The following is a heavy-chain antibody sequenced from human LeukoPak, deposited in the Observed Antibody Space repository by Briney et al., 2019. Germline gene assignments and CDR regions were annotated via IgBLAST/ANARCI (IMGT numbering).Heavy chain of an antibody. CDR3: AKGSLSGGTCYFDY. Sequence: PGGSLRLSCAASGFTFSTYAMNWVRQAPGKGLEWVSIITGSSGTTYYADSVKGRFTISRDNFKNILYLQMNSLRAEDTAVYYCAKGSLSGGTCYFDYWGQGTLVTVSS. CDR2: ITGSSGTT. CDR1: GFTFSTYA. J-gene: IGHJ4*02. D-gene: IGHD2-15*01. V-gene: IGHV3-23*01.